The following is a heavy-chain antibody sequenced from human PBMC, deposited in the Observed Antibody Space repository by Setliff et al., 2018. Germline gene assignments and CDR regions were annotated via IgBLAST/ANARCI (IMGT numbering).Heavy chain of an antibody. D-gene: IGHD3-22*01. V-gene: IGHV4-31*03. CDR2: IYYGGTA. CDR1: GDSISSGGFY. J-gene: IGHJ6*03. CDR3: ARDYFDPSRSYYMDV. Sequence: SETLSLTCTVFGDSISSGGFYWSWVRQHPGQGLEWIGYIYYGGTAYYNPSLKSRATISVDTSENQFSLKLSSVTAADTAVYYCARDYFDPSRSYYMDVWGKGTMVTVS.